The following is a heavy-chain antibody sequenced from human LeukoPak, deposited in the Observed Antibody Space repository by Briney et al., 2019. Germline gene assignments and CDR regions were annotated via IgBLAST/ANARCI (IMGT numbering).Heavy chain of an antibody. CDR2: IYHSGST. D-gene: IGHD6-19*01. CDR3: ARGRSVTGSSGWYVGNYYYYYYMDV. J-gene: IGHJ6*03. Sequence: KPSETLSLTCTVSGGSISSSSYYWGWIRQPPGKGLEWIGSIYHSGSTNYNPSLKSRVTISVDTSKNQFSLKLSSVTAADTAVYYCARGRSVTGSSGWYVGNYYYYYYMDVWGKGTTVTISS. CDR1: GGSISSSSYY. V-gene: IGHV4-39*07.